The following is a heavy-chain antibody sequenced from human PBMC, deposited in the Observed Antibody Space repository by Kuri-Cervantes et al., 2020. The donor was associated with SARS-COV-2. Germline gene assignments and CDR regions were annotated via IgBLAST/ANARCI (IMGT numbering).Heavy chain of an antibody. CDR2: IYYSGST. Sequence: GSLRLSCIVSGVAIDSNSYYWVWIRQAPGKGLEWIGGIYYSGSTYHNPSLKSRVTMSVDTSKNQFSLKLSSVTAADTAVYYCARPGGFLDVWGKGTTVTVSS. CDR3: ARPGGFLDV. V-gene: IGHV4-39*07. CDR1: GVAIDSNSYY. D-gene: IGHD4-23*01. J-gene: IGHJ6*04.